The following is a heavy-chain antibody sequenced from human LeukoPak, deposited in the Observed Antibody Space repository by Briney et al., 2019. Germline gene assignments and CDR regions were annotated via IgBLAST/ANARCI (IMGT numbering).Heavy chain of an antibody. CDR3: EKERCSAGSCSSTPDY. CDR1: GFIFSTYA. J-gene: IGHJ4*02. CDR2: ISNSGDST. Sequence: PGGSLRLSCSASGFIFSTYAMSWVRQAPGKGLEWVSGISNSGDSTYYADSVKGRFTISRDYTRKTVDLQMNSLRADDTAVYYCEKERCSAGSCSSTPDYWGQGTPVTVSS. D-gene: IGHD2-15*01. V-gene: IGHV3-23*01.